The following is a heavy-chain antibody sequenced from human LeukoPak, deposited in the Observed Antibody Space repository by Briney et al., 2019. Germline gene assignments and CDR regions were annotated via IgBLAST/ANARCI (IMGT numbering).Heavy chain of an antibody. V-gene: IGHV4-59*01. CDR2: IYYSGST. Sequence: SETLSLTCTVSGGSISSYYWSWIRQPPGKGLEWIGYIYYSGSTNYNPSLKSRVTISVDTSKNQFSLKLSSVTAADTAVYYCARAHSGCDLGRFDYWGQGTLVTVSS. CDR3: ARAHSGCDLGRFDY. D-gene: IGHD5-12*01. J-gene: IGHJ4*02. CDR1: GGSISSYY.